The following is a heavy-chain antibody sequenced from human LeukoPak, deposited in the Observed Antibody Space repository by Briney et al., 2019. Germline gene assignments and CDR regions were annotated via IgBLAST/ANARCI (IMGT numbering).Heavy chain of an antibody. D-gene: IGHD1-26*01. CDR2: ISYDGSNK. CDR1: GFTFSSYA. V-gene: IGHV3-30-3*01. Sequence: GGSLRLSCAASGFTFSSYAMHWVRQAPGKGLEWVAVISYDGSNKYYADSVKGRFTISRDNSKNTLYLQMNSLRAEDTAVYYCARGYSGDAFDIWGQGTMVTVSS. J-gene: IGHJ3*02. CDR3: ARGYSGDAFDI.